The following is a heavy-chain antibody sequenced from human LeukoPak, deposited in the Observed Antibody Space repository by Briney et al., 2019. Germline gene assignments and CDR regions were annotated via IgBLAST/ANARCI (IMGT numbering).Heavy chain of an antibody. V-gene: IGHV3-30-3*01. CDR3: ARHGHDYGDDNDY. CDR2: ISYDGSNK. D-gene: IGHD4-17*01. CDR1: GFTFSSYA. J-gene: IGHJ4*02. Sequence: TGGSLRLSCAASGFTFSSYAMHWVRQAPGKGLEWVAVISYDGSNKYYADSVKGRFTISRDNSKNTLYLQMNSLRAEDTAVYYCARHGHDYGDDNDYWGQGTLVTVSS.